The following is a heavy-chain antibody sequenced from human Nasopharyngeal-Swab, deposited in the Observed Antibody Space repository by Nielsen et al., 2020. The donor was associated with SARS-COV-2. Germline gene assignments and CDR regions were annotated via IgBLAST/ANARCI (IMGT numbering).Heavy chain of an antibody. Sequence: WIRQPPRKGLEWIAFITYNGNTYYDPSLKSRVSLSLDTSGNQISLNLTAVTAADTAVYYCASGHTNGYPYHSYYYMDVWGKGTTVTVSS. CDR2: ITYNGNT. J-gene: IGHJ6*03. D-gene: IGHD2-8*01. CDR3: ASGHTNGYPYHSYYYMDV. V-gene: IGHV4-31*02.